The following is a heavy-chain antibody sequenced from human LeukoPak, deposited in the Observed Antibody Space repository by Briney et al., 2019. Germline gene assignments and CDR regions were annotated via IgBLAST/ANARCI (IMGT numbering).Heavy chain of an antibody. D-gene: IGHD6-19*01. V-gene: IGHV4-59*08. CDR3: ARLGSGVGYFYY. CDR1: GGSISGYY. CDR2: IYYSGST. Sequence: SETLSLTCTVSGGSISGYYWSWIRQPPGKGLEWIGYIYYSGSTNYNPSLKSRVTISVDTSKNQFSLKLSSVTAADTAVYYCARLGSGVGYFYYWGQGTLVTVSS. J-gene: IGHJ4*02.